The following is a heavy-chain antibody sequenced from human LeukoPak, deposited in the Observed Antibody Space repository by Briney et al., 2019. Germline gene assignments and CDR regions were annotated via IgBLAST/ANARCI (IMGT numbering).Heavy chain of an antibody. CDR3: ARGGAVVGFDYFDY. D-gene: IGHD6-19*01. CDR1: GGSINNNDCY. Sequence: SETLSLTCSVSGGSINNNDCYWGWIRQPPGKGLEWIASIYYSGSSYYNPSLKSRVTIPVDASKNQFSLKLSSVTAADTAVYYCARGGAVVGFDYFDYWGQGTLVTVSS. CDR2: IYYSGSS. J-gene: IGHJ4*02. V-gene: IGHV4-39*07.